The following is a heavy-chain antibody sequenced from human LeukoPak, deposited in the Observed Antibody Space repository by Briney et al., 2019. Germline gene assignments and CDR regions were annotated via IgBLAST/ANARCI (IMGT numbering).Heavy chain of an antibody. CDR2: ISGDGGSS. D-gene: IGHD3-10*01. V-gene: IGHV3-43*02. CDR1: GFTFDDYA. Sequence: PGGSLRLSCAASGFTFDDYAMHWVRQAPGKGLEWVSLISGDGGSSYYADSVKGRFTISRDNSKNSLYLQMNSLRTEDTALYYCAKDSDQITMARGATLGFDPWGQGTLVTVSS. CDR3: AKDSDQITMARGATLGFDP. J-gene: IGHJ5*02.